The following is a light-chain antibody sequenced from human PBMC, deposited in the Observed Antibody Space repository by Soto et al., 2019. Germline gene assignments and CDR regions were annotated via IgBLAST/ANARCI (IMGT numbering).Light chain of an antibody. CDR2: DVT. Sequence: SVLTQPASVSGTPGQSIAISCPGNSSDVGGYNYVSWYQQHPGKAPKLIIYDVTNRPSGVSDRFSGSKSGNTASLTISGLQAEDEADYYCSYFTSSSTYVFGSGTKVTVL. CDR1: SSDVGGYNY. J-gene: IGLJ1*01. CDR3: SYFTSSSTYV. V-gene: IGLV2-14*01.